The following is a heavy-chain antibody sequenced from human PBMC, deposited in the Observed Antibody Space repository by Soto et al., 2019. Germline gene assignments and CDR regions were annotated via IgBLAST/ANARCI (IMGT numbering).Heavy chain of an antibody. V-gene: IGHV3-74*01. CDR3: ARGKRGGFYFDY. CDR2: MKGDESVT. D-gene: IGHD2-15*01. Sequence: EVQLVESGGGLVQPGGSLRLSCAASGFIFSDYWMHWVRQVPGKGLEWVSRMKGDESVTNYADSVKGRFTISRDNAKNTVHLQMISLTSEDTAVYYCARGKRGGFYFDYWGQGTLVTGSS. J-gene: IGHJ4*02. CDR1: GFIFSDYW.